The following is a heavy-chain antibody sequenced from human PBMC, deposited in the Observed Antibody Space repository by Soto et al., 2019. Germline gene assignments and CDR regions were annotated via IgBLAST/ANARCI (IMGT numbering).Heavy chain of an antibody. Sequence: SETLSLTCTVSGGSISSGGYYWSWIRQHPGKGLEWIGYIYYSGSTYYNPSLKSRVTISVDTSKNQFSLKLSSVTAADTAVYYCARGSTERYYYYYGMDVWGQGTTVTVSS. CDR2: IYYSGST. CDR3: ARGSTERYYYYYGMDV. D-gene: IGHD4-4*01. V-gene: IGHV4-31*03. CDR1: GGSISSGGYY. J-gene: IGHJ6*02.